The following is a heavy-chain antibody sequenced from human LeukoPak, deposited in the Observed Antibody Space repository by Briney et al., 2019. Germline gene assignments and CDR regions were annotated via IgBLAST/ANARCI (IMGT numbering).Heavy chain of an antibody. J-gene: IGHJ4*02. V-gene: IGHV4-34*01. CDR1: GESFSGYS. D-gene: IGHD3-3*01. CDR3: AREINTIFGVVMYFDY. Sequence: SETLSLTCVVYGESFSGYSWSWIRQPPGKGLEWIGEINQRRNTNYNPSLKSRVTISIDTTKNQFSLKLSSVTAADTAVYYCAREINTIFGVVMYFDYWGQGTLVTVSS. CDR2: INQRRNT.